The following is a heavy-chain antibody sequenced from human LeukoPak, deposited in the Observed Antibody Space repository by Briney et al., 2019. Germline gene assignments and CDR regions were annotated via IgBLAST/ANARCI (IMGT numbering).Heavy chain of an antibody. CDR3: ARDLGSGTYYAPFDY. D-gene: IGHD3-10*01. CDR2: IYYNGDT. J-gene: IGHJ4*02. Sequence: PSETLSLTCTVSGDSISSSGYYWAWIRQPRGKGLEWIGNIYYNGDTYYNPSLKSRVTISVDTSKNHFPLRLISVTDADTAVYYCARDLGSGTYYAPFDYWGQGILVTVSS. CDR1: GDSISSSGYY. V-gene: IGHV4-39*02.